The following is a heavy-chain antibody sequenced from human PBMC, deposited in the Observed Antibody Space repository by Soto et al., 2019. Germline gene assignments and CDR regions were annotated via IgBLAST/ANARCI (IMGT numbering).Heavy chain of an antibody. CDR1: GFTFSSYS. J-gene: IGHJ4*02. D-gene: IGHD4-17*01. V-gene: IGHV3-48*01. CDR3: ARDMTTVTGIEYYFDY. CDR2: ISSSSSTI. Sequence: EVQLVESGGGLVQPGGSLRLSCAASGFTFSSYSMNWVRQAPGKGLEWVSYISSSSSTIYYADSVKGRFTISRDNAKNSLYLQMNSLRAEDTAVYYCARDMTTVTGIEYYFDYWGQGTLVTVSS.